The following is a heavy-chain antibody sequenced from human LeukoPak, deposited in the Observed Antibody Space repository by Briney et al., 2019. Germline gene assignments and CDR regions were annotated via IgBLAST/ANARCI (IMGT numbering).Heavy chain of an antibody. V-gene: IGHV1-69*05. J-gene: IGHJ4*02. D-gene: IGHD3-22*01. CDR3: AREWYYYDSSGSENYYFDY. Sequence: GASVKVSCKASGGTFSSYAISWVRQAPGQGLEWMGRIIPIFGTANYAQKLQGRVTITTDESTSTAYMELSSPRSEDTAVYYCAREWYYYDSSGSENYYFDYWGQGTLVTVSS. CDR1: GGTFSSYA. CDR2: IIPIFGTA.